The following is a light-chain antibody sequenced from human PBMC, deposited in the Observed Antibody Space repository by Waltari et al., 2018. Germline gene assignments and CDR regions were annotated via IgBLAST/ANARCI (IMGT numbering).Light chain of an antibody. J-gene: IGKJ1*01. CDR1: QSVSRA. Sequence: EIVLTQSPGILSLSPGERATLSCRASQSVSRALAWYQPKPGQAPRLLIYGASSRATDIPDRFSGSGSGTDFSLTISRLEPEDFAVYYCQHYVRLPATFGQGTKVEIK. V-gene: IGKV3-20*01. CDR2: GAS. CDR3: QHYVRLPAT.